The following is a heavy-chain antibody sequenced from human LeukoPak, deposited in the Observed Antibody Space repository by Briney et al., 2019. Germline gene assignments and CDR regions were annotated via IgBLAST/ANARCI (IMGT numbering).Heavy chain of an antibody. CDR2: ISGSGGST. D-gene: IGHD1-26*01. CDR3: ARDPKSVRGRVDY. V-gene: IGHV3-23*01. J-gene: IGHJ4*02. CDR1: GFTFSSYA. Sequence: GLSLRLSCAASGFTFSSYAMNWVRQAPGKGLEWVSGISGSGGSTYYADSVRGRFTISRDNSKNTLYLQMNSLRAEDTAVYYCARDPKSVRGRVDYWGQGTLVTVSS.